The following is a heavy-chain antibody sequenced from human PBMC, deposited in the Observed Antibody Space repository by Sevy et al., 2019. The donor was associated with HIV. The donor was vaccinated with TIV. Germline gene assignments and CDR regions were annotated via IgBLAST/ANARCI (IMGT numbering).Heavy chain of an antibody. D-gene: IGHD3-22*01. Sequence: ASVNVSCKTSGYTFTGYFIHWVRQAPGQGLEWMGWINPKSGGTNSAQKFQGRVTMTRDTSISTAYMELSRLRSDDTAVYYCARDHNLDSVDYWGQGTLVTVSS. CDR2: INPKSGGT. CDR1: GYTFTGYF. V-gene: IGHV1-2*02. CDR3: ARDHNLDSVDY. J-gene: IGHJ4*02.